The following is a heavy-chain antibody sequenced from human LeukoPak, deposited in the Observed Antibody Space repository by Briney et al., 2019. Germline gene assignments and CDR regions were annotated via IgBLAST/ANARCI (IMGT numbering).Heavy chain of an antibody. CDR1: GFTFDDCA. J-gene: IGHJ4*02. V-gene: IGHV3-9*01. Sequence: GRSLRLSCAASGFTFDDCAMHWVRQAPGKGLEWVSGISWNSGSIGYADSVKGRFTISRDNAKNSLYLQMNSLRAEDTALYYCAKGLGYCSGGSCYPDYWGQGTLVTVSS. CDR3: AKGLGYCSGGSCYPDY. D-gene: IGHD2-15*01. CDR2: ISWNSGSI.